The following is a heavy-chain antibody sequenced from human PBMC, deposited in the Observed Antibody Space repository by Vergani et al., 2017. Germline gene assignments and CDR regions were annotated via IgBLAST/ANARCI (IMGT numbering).Heavy chain of an antibody. J-gene: IGHJ3*02. CDR1: GGSITNYY. D-gene: IGHD1-1*01. V-gene: IGHV4-4*07. CDR3: TRGFFWNAPRGAATALDI. CDR2: IYSSGNT. Sequence: QVQLQESGPGLVKPSETLSLTCSVSGGSITNYYWSWIRQPAGKGLEWIGRIYSSGNTNYNPSLQSRLTMSIDTSNNQFSLKLSSVTAAGTAVYYCTRGFFWNAPRGAATALDIWGQGTMVTVSS.